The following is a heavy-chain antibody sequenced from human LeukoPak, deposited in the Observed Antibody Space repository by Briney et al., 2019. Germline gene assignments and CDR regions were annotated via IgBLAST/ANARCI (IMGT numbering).Heavy chain of an antibody. Sequence: GGSLRLSCAASGFTFSSYGMSWVRQAPGKGLEWLSYISTRDNTIQYADSVKGRFTISRDNANNSVFLQMNNLRAEDSAIYYCARGARWAYYFDYWGQGSLVTVSS. V-gene: IGHV3-48*04. J-gene: IGHJ4*02. CDR3: ARGARWAYYFDY. CDR1: GFTFSSYG. D-gene: IGHD4-23*01. CDR2: ISTRDNTI.